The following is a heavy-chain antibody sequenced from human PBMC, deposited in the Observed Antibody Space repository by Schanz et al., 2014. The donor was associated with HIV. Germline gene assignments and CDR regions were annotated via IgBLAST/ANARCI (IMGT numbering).Heavy chain of an antibody. CDR3: ARDRGYNDHYHYFGMDV. D-gene: IGHD3-22*01. CDR2: ISSDGGHS. J-gene: IGHJ6*02. V-gene: IGHV3-43*01. CDR1: GFTFTDYS. Sequence: EVHLVESGGVVVQPGGSLRLACVVSGFTFTDYSLHWVRQVPGKGLEWLSVISSDGGHSYYADSVKGRFTISRDNAKNSLFLQMNSLRDEDTAVYYCARDRGYNDHYHYFGMDVWGQGTTVTVSS.